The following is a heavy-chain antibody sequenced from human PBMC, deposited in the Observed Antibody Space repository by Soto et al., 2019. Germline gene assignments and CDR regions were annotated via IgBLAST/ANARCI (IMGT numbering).Heavy chain of an antibody. Sequence: TSETLSLTCTVSGGSMSNYYWTWIRQPPGKGLEWIGYIYYSGSTNYNPSLKSRVTISVDTSKSQFSLNLSSVTAADSAVYYCARKSSGWTLDYGGHGTLVTVSS. CDR2: IYYSGST. J-gene: IGHJ4*01. V-gene: IGHV4-59*01. CDR1: GGSMSNYY. D-gene: IGHD6-19*01. CDR3: ARKSSGWTLDY.